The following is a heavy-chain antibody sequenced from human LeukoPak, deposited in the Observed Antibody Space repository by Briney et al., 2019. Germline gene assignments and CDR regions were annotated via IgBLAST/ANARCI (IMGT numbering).Heavy chain of an antibody. Sequence: SQTLSLTCAISGDSVSSNSAAWNWIRQSPSRGLEWLGRTYYRSKWYNDYAVSVKSRITINPDTSKNQFSLQLNSVTPEDTAVYYCARGGPPRQLLWFGEKHVGYNWFDPWGQGTLVTVSS. J-gene: IGHJ5*02. CDR2: TYYRSKWYN. CDR3: ARGGPPRQLLWFGEKHVGYNWFDP. V-gene: IGHV6-1*01. D-gene: IGHD3-10*01. CDR1: GDSVSSNSAA.